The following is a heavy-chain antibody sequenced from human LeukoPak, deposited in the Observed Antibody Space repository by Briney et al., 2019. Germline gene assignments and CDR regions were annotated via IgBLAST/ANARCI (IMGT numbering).Heavy chain of an antibody. CDR2: IYYSGST. J-gene: IGHJ4*02. CDR1: GGFISSYY. CDR3: ARASLTGYRPDYFDY. Sequence: SETLSLTCTVSGGFISSYYWSWIRQPPGKGLEWIGYIYYSGSTNYNPSLKSRVTISVDTSKNQFSLKLSSVTAADTAVYYCARASLTGYRPDYFDYWGQGTLVTVSS. D-gene: IGHD6-13*01. V-gene: IGHV4-59*08.